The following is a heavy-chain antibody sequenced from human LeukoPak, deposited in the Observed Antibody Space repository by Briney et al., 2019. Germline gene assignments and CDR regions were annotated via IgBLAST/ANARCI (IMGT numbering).Heavy chain of an antibody. CDR2: IYSGGST. V-gene: IGHV3-53*05. CDR1: GFTVSSNY. J-gene: IGHJ6*02. D-gene: IGHD3-3*01. Sequence: GGSLRLSCAASGFTVSSNYMSWVRQAPGKGLEWVSVIYSGGSTYYADSVKGRFTISRDNSKSTLYLQMNSLRAEDTAVYYCAKELYDFWSGYPRYYYYGMDVWGQGTTVTVSS. CDR3: AKELYDFWSGYPRYYYYGMDV.